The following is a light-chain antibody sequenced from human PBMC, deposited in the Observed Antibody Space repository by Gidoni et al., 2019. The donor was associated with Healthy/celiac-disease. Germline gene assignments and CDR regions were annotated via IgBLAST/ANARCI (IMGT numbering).Light chain of an antibody. J-gene: IGKJ3*01. CDR1: QSLLHSNGYNY. V-gene: IGKV2-28*01. CDR2: LGS. CDR3: MQALQTIT. Sequence: DIVMTQSLLSLPVTPGEPASISCRSSQSLLHSNGYNYLDWYLQKPGQSPQLLIYLGSNRASGVPDRFSGSGSGTDFTLKISRVEAEDVGVYYCMQALQTITFXPXTKVDIK.